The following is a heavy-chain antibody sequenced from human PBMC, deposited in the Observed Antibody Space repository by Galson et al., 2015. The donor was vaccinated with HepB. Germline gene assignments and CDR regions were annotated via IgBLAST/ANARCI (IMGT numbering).Heavy chain of an antibody. CDR2: INNDGTET. CDR1: GFTFGGYW. D-gene: IGHD5-18*01. Sequence: SLRLSCAASGFTFGGYWMHWVRQAPGKGPLWVSRINNDGTETTYADSVKGRFTISRDNSKNTLYPQMNSLRAEDTAVYYCARDKRLARGYSYGYYYYYGMDVWGQGTTVTVSS. CDR3: ARDKRLARGYSYGYYYYYGMDV. V-gene: IGHV3-74*03. J-gene: IGHJ6*02.